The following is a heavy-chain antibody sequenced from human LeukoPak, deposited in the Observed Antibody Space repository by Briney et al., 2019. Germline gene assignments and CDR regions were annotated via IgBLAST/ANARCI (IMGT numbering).Heavy chain of an antibody. Sequence: KTSETLSLTCAVSGGSISSSNWWSWVRQPPGKGLEWIGESYHSGSTNYNPSLKSRVTISVDKSKNQFSLKLSSVTAADTAVYYCARESRDHIVVVTAILDYWGQGTLVTVSS. CDR2: SYHSGST. CDR3: ARESRDHIVVVTAILDY. J-gene: IGHJ4*02. V-gene: IGHV4-4*02. CDR1: GGSISSSNW. D-gene: IGHD2-21*02.